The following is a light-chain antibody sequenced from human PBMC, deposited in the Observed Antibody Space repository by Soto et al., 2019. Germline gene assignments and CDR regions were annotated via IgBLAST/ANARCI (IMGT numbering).Light chain of an antibody. V-gene: IGKV3D-15*01. CDR1: QSVSSN. CDR3: QQYNNWPFT. J-gene: IGKJ3*01. Sequence: EIVMTQSPATLSVSPGERATLSCRASQSVSSNLAWYQQNPGQVPRLLIYGASTKATGIPARFSGSGSGTAFTLTISSLQSEEFAVYYCQQYNNWPFTFSPGTKVAIQ. CDR2: GAS.